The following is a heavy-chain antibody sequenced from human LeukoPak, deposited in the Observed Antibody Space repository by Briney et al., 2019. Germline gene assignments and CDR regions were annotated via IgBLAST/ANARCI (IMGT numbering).Heavy chain of an antibody. CDR1: GGSLSSYY. CDR2: IHYIGST. V-gene: IGHV4-59*08. J-gene: IGHJ3*02. D-gene: IGHD1-1*01. CDR3: ARHPPTYAVDI. Sequence: SETLSLTRTVSGGSLSSYYWSSLRQPPGKGLEWIGYIHYIGSTKYNPSLKSRVTISVDTSKSQFSLTLSSVTAADTAVYYCARHPPTYAVDIWGQGTMVTVSS.